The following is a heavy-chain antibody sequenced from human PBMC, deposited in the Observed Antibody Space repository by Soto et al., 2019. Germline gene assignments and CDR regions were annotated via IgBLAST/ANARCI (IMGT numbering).Heavy chain of an antibody. J-gene: IGHJ4*02. CDR2: IKRRGST. V-gene: IGHV4-34*01. CDR1: DESFSEYY. Sequence: QVQLQQWGAGLLKPSETLSLTCAVYDESFSEYYWTWIRQPPGKGLEWSGEIKRRGSTTYNQALKSRVAIAVDTSKMQYSLHLISVSAAETAVYYWARGQLPARVDFWGQEILVTVSS. CDR3: ARGQLPARVDF.